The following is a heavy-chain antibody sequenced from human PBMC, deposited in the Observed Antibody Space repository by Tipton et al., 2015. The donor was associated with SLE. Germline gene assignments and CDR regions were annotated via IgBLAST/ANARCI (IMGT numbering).Heavy chain of an antibody. CDR2: INHSGST. V-gene: IGHV4-61*09. CDR3: AKDRGDSNSWSDWYYDL. J-gene: IGHJ2*01. Sequence: LRLSCSVSGGSIGRGSYYWNWIRQPAGKGLEWIGEINHSGSTNYNPSLKSRVTISVDMTKNQFSLKVSSVTAADTAVYYCAKDRGDSNSWSDWYYDLWGRGALVSVSS. CDR1: GGSIGRGSYY. D-gene: IGHD6-13*01.